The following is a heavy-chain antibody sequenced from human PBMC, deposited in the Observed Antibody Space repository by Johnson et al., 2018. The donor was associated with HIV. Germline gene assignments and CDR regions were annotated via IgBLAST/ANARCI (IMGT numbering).Heavy chain of an antibody. CDR2: IDSVGRGT. D-gene: IGHD3-10*01. CDR1: GFTLSDHW. J-gene: IGHJ3*02. Sequence: VQLVESGGGVVQPGGSLRLSCAASGFTLSDHWMHWFRQVPGKGLAWVSRIDSVGRGTSYADSVKGRFTISRDNAKNTLSLQMTSLRAEDTALYYCAKDRGMSEYAFDIWCQGTMVTVSS. V-gene: IGHV3-74*01. CDR3: AKDRGMSEYAFDI.